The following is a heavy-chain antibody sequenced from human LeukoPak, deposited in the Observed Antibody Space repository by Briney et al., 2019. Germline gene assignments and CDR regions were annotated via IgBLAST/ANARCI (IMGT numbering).Heavy chain of an antibody. CDR1: GFTFSSYS. CDR3: ARVSRSGSSWHWFDP. J-gene: IGHJ5*02. D-gene: IGHD6-13*01. CDR2: ISSSSSYI. Sequence: PGGSLRLSCAASGFTFSSYSMNWVRQAPGKGLEWVSSISSSSSYIYYADSVKGRFTISRDNAKNSLYLQMNSLRAEDTAVYYCARVSRSGSSWHWFDPWGQGTLVTVSS. V-gene: IGHV3-21*01.